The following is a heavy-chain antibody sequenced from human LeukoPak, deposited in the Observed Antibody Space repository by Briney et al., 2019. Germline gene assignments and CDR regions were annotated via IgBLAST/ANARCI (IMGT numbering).Heavy chain of an antibody. J-gene: IGHJ6*03. Sequence: ASVKVSCRASGYTFTGYYMHWVRQAPGQGLEWMGWINPNSGGTNYAQKFQGRVTMTRDTSISTAYMELSSLRSEDTAVYYCARGGSGSYLSSAYYYYYMDVWGKGTTVTVSS. CDR2: INPNSGGT. CDR1: GYTFTGYY. V-gene: IGHV1-2*02. D-gene: IGHD3-10*01. CDR3: ARGGSGSYLSSAYYYYYMDV.